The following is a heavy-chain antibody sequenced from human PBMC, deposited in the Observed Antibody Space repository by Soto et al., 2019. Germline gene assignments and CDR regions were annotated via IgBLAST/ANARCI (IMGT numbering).Heavy chain of an antibody. CDR3: VTSITMIVVGEWDAFDI. Sequence: GGSLRLSCSASGFTFSSYAMHWVRQAPGKGLEYVSAISSNGGSTYYADSVKGRFTISRDNSKNTLYLQMSSLRAEDTAVYYCVTSITMIVVGEWDAFDIWGQGTMVTVSS. J-gene: IGHJ3*02. V-gene: IGHV3-64D*06. CDR1: GFTFSSYA. D-gene: IGHD3-22*01. CDR2: ISSNGGST.